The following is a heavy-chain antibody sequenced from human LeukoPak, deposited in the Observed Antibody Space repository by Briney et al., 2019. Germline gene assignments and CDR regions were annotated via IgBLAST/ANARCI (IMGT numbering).Heavy chain of an antibody. CDR3: AKDQGSGSGYYSWGYFDY. J-gene: IGHJ4*02. Sequence: GGSLRLSCAASGFTFSYYGMSWVRQAPRKGLEWVSTISGNGDNTYYADSVKGRFTISRDNSKNTLYLQMNSLRAEDTAVYYCAKDQGSGSGYYSWGYFDYWGQGTLVTVSS. CDR2: ISGNGDNT. V-gene: IGHV3-23*01. D-gene: IGHD3-10*01. CDR1: GFTFSYYG.